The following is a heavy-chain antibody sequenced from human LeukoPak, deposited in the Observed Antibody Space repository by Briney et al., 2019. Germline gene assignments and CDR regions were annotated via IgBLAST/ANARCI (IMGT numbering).Heavy chain of an antibody. CDR3: ARDEYSSGWYDY. Sequence: GGSLRLSCAASGFTFSSYEMNWVRQAPGKGLEWVSYISSSGSTIYYADSVKGRFTISRDNAKNSLYLQMNSLRAKDTAVYYCARDEYSSGWYDYWGQGTLVTVSS. D-gene: IGHD6-19*01. V-gene: IGHV3-48*03. J-gene: IGHJ4*02. CDR2: ISSSGSTI. CDR1: GFTFSSYE.